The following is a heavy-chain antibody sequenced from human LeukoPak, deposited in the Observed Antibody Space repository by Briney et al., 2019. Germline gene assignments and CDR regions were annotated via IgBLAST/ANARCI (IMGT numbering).Heavy chain of an antibody. J-gene: IGHJ6*03. D-gene: IGHD4-11*01. Sequence: KTSETLSLTCTVSGGSIRSYYWSWIRQPAGKGLEWIGRIYTSGSTSYNPSLKSRVTISLDKSKNQFSLKLSSVTAADTAVYYCARDSTVTTFNYMDVWGKGTTVTVSS. CDR1: GGSIRSYY. V-gene: IGHV4-4*07. CDR2: IYTSGST. CDR3: ARDSTVTTFNYMDV.